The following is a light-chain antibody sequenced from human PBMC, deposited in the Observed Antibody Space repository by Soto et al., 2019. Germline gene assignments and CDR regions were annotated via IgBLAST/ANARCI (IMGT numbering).Light chain of an antibody. CDR3: QQRSNWPPSWT. Sequence: DIQMTQSPSTLSGSVGDRVTITCRAIQTISSWLAWYQQKPGKAPKLLIYKASTLKSGVPSRFSGSGSGTDFTLTISSLEPEDFAVYYCQQRSNWPPSWTFGQGTKVDIK. V-gene: IGKV1-5*03. CDR1: QTISSW. CDR2: KAS. J-gene: IGKJ1*01.